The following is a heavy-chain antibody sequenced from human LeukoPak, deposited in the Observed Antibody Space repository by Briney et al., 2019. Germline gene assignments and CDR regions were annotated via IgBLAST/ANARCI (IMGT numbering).Heavy chain of an antibody. J-gene: IGHJ4*02. Sequence: GRSLRLSCAASGFTFSSYAMHWVRQAPGKGLEWVAVISYDGSNKYYADSVKGRFTISRDNSKNTLYLQMNSLRAEDTAVYYCAKDRQYYGSGSYWGYYFDYWGQGTLVTVSS. D-gene: IGHD3-10*01. CDR2: ISYDGSNK. CDR1: GFTFSSYA. V-gene: IGHV3-30-3*01. CDR3: AKDRQYYGSGSYWGYYFDY.